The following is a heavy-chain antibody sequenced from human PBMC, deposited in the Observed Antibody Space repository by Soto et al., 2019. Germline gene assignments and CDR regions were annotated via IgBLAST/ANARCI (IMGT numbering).Heavy chain of an antibody. CDR3: VKVGNYRYFDY. V-gene: IGHV3-23*01. D-gene: IGHD1-7*01. CDR1: GFPFCTYA. CDR2: ISASGNTS. J-gene: IGHJ4*02. Sequence: EVQLLESGGGLVQPGGSLSVSCAASGFPFCTYAMTWVRQGPGKGLEWVSSISASGNTSYHADSVKGRFTISRDNSKNTLFLQMNSVRGDDTAVYYCVKVGNYRYFDYWGQGILVAVSA.